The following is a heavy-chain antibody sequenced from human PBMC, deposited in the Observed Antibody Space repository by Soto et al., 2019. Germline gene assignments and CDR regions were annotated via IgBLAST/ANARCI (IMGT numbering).Heavy chain of an antibody. Sequence: GGSLRLSCAASGFTFSNAWMNWVRQAPGKGLEWVGRIKSKTDGGTTDYAAPVKGRFTISRDDSKNTLYLQMNSLKTEDTAVYYCTAGYCSGGSCHNYYFDYWGQGTLVTVSS. D-gene: IGHD2-15*01. J-gene: IGHJ4*02. CDR1: GFTFSNAW. CDR2: IKSKTDGGTT. V-gene: IGHV3-15*07. CDR3: TAGYCSGGSCHNYYFDY.